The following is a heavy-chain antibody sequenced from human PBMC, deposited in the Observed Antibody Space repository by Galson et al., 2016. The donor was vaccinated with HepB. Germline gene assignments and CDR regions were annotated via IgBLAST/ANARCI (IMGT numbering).Heavy chain of an antibody. CDR3: ARGVFLPLGESYAFDI. Sequence: CAISGDSVSTHSAAWSWIRRSPSRGLEWLGRTYYRSKWYTDYAVSVKSRLIINADTSKHQFSLQLTSMTPEDTAVYYCARGVFLPLGESYAFDIWGQGTMVTVSS. D-gene: IGHD3-10*01. J-gene: IGHJ3*02. CDR1: GDSVSTHSAA. CDR2: TYYRSKWYT. V-gene: IGHV6-1*01.